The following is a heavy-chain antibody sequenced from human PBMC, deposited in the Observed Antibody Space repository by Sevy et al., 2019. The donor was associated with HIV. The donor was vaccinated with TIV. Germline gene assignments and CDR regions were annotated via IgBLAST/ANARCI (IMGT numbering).Heavy chain of an antibody. D-gene: IGHD3-22*01. V-gene: IGHV3-30*03. CDR1: AFTFSNYG. CDR3: AGYYSDTTGSRGFDP. CDR2: ISYDGSNE. J-gene: IGHJ5*02. Sequence: GGSLRLSCAASAFTFSNYGMHWVRQAPGKGLEWVAFISYDGSNEYYADSVKGRFTISRDNSKNTLYLQMNSLRAEDTALYDCAGYYSDTTGSRGFDPWGLGTLVTVSS.